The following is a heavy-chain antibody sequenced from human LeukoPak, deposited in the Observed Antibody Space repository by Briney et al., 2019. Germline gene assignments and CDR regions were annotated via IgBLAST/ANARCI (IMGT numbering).Heavy chain of an antibody. D-gene: IGHD2-15*01. CDR1: GFTFSTYS. V-gene: IGHV3-48*02. CDR3: AKDLGSGGTASYFDY. CDR2: ISSSSSTI. J-gene: IGHJ4*02. Sequence: GGSLRLSCAASGFTFSTYSMNWVRQAPGKGLEWLSYISSSSSTIYYADSVKGRFTISRDNAKKSLYLQMNSLRDEESAVYYCAKDLGSGGTASYFDYWGQGTLVTVSS.